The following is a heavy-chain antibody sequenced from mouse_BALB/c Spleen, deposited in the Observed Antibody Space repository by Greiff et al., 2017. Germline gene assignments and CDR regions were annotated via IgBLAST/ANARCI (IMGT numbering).Heavy chain of an antibody. Sequence: QVQLQQSGAELMKPGASVKISCKATGYTFSSYSIEWVKQRPGHGLEWIGEILPGSGSTNYNEKFKGKATFTADTSSNTAYMQLSSLTSEDSAVYYCARSSLLRPPWFAYWGQGTLVTVSA. CDR1: GYTFSSYS. CDR3: ARSSLLRPPWFAY. J-gene: IGHJ3*01. V-gene: IGHV1-9*01. D-gene: IGHD1-2*01. CDR2: ILPGSGST.